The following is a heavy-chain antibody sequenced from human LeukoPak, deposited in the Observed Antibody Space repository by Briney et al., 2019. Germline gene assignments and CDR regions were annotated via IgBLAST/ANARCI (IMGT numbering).Heavy chain of an antibody. CDR1: GFTFSTYT. Sequence: GGSLRLSCAASGFTFSTYTMYWVRQAPGKGLECVSAISSNGGSTYYANSVKGRFTISRDNSKNTLYLQMGSLRVEDMAVYYCARRGVGGWNYYYYYMDVWGKGTTVTVSS. D-gene: IGHD1-26*01. CDR3: ARRGVGGWNYYYYYMDV. J-gene: IGHJ6*03. CDR2: ISSNGGST. V-gene: IGHV3-64*01.